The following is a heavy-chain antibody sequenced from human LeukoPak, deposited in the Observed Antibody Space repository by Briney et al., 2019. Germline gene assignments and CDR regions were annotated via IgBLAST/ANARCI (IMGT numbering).Heavy chain of an antibody. CDR3: ARDLRFSPSDYYYGMDV. CDR1: GFTFSSYW. V-gene: IGHV3-7*01. D-gene: IGHD5-12*01. J-gene: IGHJ6*02. Sequence: GGSLRLSCAASGFTFSSYWMSWVRQAPGKGLEWVANIKQDGSEKYYVDSVEGRFTISRDNAKKSLYLQMNSLRAEDTAVYYCARDLRFSPSDYYYGMDVWGQGTTVTVSS. CDR2: IKQDGSEK.